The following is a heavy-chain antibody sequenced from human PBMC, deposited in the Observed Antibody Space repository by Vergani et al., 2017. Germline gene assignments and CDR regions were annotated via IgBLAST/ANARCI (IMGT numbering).Heavy chain of an antibody. J-gene: IGHJ4*02. CDR2: IYYIGST. Sequence: QVQLQQWGAGLLKPSETLSLTCGVYGDSFSGYYWSWIRQSPGKGLEWIGYIYYIGSTYYNPSLKSRITISIDTSKNQFSLKLSSVTAADTAVYYCARLTFTVTSPFDSWGQGTLVTVSS. CDR3: ARLTFTVTSPFDS. V-gene: IGHV4-34*01. D-gene: IGHD4-17*01. CDR1: GDSFSGYY.